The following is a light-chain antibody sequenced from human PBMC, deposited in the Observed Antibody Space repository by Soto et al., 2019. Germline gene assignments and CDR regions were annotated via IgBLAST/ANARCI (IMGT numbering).Light chain of an antibody. V-gene: IGLV2-23*01. Sequence: QSVLTQPPSASGTPGQRVTISCSGISNDVGTYNLVSWYQHHPGKAPKLIIYEASKRPSGVPNRFSGSKSGNTASLTISGLHAEDEADYYCCSYGRSVVFGGGTKVTVL. CDR1: SNDVGTYNL. CDR2: EAS. CDR3: CSYGRSVV. J-gene: IGLJ2*01.